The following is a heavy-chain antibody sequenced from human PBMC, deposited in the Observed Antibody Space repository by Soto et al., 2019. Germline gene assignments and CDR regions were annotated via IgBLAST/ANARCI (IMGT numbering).Heavy chain of an antibody. J-gene: IGHJ5*02. D-gene: IGHD3-10*01. CDR3: ARDRGYYGSGSSFNWFDP. V-gene: IGHV4-31*03. CDR1: GGSISSGGYY. Sequence: SETLSLTCTVSGGSISSGGYYWSWIRQHPGKGLEWIGYIYYSGSTYYNPSLKSRVTISVDTSKNQFSLKPSSVTAADTAVYYCARDRGYYGSGSSFNWFDPWGQGTLVTVSS. CDR2: IYYSGST.